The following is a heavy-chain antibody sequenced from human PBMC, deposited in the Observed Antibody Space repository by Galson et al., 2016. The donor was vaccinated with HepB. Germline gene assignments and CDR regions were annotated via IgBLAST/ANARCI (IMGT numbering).Heavy chain of an antibody. CDR2: IIPVFGTA. CDR3: ARDLPGAAPWGMDV. CDR1: GGSFSSDA. Sequence: SVKVSCKASGGSFSSDAFSWVRQAPGQGLEWMAGIIPVFGTANYAQKFQGRVTITADESTSTVYMEMSSLTSEDTAVYYSARDLPGAAPWGMDVWGQGTTVTVSS. J-gene: IGHJ6*02. D-gene: IGHD6-25*01. V-gene: IGHV1-69*13.